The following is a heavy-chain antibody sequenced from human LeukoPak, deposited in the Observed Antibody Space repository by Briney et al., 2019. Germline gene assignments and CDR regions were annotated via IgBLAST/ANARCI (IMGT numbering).Heavy chain of an antibody. CDR2: VSFDGDNK. J-gene: IGHJ4*02. Sequence: PGGSLRLSCAASGFTFSSYAMHWVRQAPGKGLEWVAVVSFDGDNKYYADSVKDRFTISRDNSQNTLYLQLNSLRAEDTAVYCCARDWTLNYWGQGTLVTVSS. D-gene: IGHD3/OR15-3a*01. CDR1: GFTFSSYA. CDR3: ARDWTLNY. V-gene: IGHV3-30-3*01.